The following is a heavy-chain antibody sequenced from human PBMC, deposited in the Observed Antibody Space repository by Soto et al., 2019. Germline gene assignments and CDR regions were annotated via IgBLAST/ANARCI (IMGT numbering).Heavy chain of an antibody. CDR1: GFTLGDYA. J-gene: IGHJ4*02. CDR2: IRSKAYGGTT. Sequence: GGSLRLSCAPSGFTLGDYALSWFRQAPGKGLEWVAFIRSKAYGGTTEYAASVKGRFTISGDDSKNIAYLQMNSLKTEDTAVYYCTRWKESYTDYWGQGTLVTVSS. CDR3: TRWKESYTDY. D-gene: IGHD2-2*02. V-gene: IGHV3-49*03.